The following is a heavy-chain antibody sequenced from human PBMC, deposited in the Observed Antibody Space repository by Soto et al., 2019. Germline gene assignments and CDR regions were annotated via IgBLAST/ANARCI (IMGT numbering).Heavy chain of an antibody. CDR2: IVVGSGNT. D-gene: IGHD4-17*01. J-gene: IGHJ4*02. Sequence: QMQLVQSGPEVKKPGTSVKVSCKASGFTFTSSAVQWVRQARGQRLEWIGWIVVGSGNTNYAQKFQERVTITRDMSTSTAYMELSSLRSEDTAVYYCAADPLTVTPSFDYWGQGTLVTVSS. CDR1: GFTFTSSA. CDR3: AADPLTVTPSFDY. V-gene: IGHV1-58*01.